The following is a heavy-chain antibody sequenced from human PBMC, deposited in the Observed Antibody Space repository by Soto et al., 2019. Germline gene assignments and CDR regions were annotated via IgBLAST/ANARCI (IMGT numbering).Heavy chain of an antibody. CDR1: GGSISSGGYS. CDR3: ARAVYYDYVWGSTFDP. Sequence: SETLSLTCAVSGGSISSGGYSWSWIRQPPGKGLEWIGYIYHSGSTYYNPSLKSRVTISVDRSKNQFSLKLSSVTAADTAVYYCARAVYYDYVWGSTFDPWGQGTLVTVSS. D-gene: IGHD3-16*01. J-gene: IGHJ5*02. V-gene: IGHV4-30-2*01. CDR2: IYHSGST.